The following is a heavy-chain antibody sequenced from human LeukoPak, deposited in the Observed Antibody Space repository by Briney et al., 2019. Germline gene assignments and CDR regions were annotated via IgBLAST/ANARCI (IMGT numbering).Heavy chain of an antibody. CDR2: VYYTGST. D-gene: IGHD3-10*01. Sequence: SETLSLTCTVSGGSVSNASYYWSWIRQPPGNGLDWIGYVYYTGSTHYSPSLKSRVTVSVDTSKNQFSLKLTSVTAADTAVYYCARVRYGSGSYYFDNWGQGTLVTVSS. CDR3: ARVRYGSGSYYFDN. V-gene: IGHV4-61*01. CDR1: GGSVSNASYY. J-gene: IGHJ4*02.